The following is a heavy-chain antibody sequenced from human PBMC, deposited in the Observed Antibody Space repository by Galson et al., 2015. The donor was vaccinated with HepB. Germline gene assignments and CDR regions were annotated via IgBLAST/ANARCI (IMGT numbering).Heavy chain of an antibody. CDR1: GFTFTDYY. CDR2: ISGTTSFT. CDR3: ARDLGNSWLDY. D-gene: IGHD6-13*01. J-gene: IGHJ4*02. Sequence: SLRLSCAASGFTFTDYYMTWIRQAPGKGLEWVSYISGTTSFTNYADSVKGRFTISRDNARNSLYLQMNSLRAGDTAVYYCARDLGNSWLDYWGQGTLVTVSS. V-gene: IGHV3-11*06.